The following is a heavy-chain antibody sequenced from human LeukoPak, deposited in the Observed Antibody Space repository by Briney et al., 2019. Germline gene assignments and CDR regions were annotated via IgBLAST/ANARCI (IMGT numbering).Heavy chain of an antibody. CDR3: ARGRRRVVGASFGAFDI. D-gene: IGHD3-16*01. Sequence: ASVKVSCKASGYTFANYGISWVRQAPGQGLEWMGWISTYSGNTNYARKLQGRVTMTTDTSTSTVYMELRSLRSDDTPVYFCARGRRRVVGASFGAFDIWGQGTTVTVSS. V-gene: IGHV1-18*01. CDR1: GYTFANYG. J-gene: IGHJ3*02. CDR2: ISTYSGNT.